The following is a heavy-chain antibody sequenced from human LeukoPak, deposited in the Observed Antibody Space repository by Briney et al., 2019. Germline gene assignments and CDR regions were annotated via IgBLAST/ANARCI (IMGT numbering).Heavy chain of an antibody. V-gene: IGHV3-23*01. D-gene: IGHD3-9*01. J-gene: IGHJ4*02. Sequence: GGSLRLSCAASKFTFSTSAMSWVRQAPGKGLEWVSAISGSGANTYYVDSVRGRFTISRDNSKNTLYLEMSSLRSDDTAVYYCAKESQTYYDIMTGYPNYYFDYWGQGTLVTVSS. CDR1: KFTFSTSA. CDR3: AKESQTYYDIMTGYPNYYFDY. CDR2: ISGSGANT.